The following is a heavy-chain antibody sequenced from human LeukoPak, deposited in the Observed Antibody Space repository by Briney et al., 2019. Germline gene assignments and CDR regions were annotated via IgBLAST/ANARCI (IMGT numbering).Heavy chain of an antibody. J-gene: IGHJ3*02. CDR2: ISSSSSYI. D-gene: IGHD3-22*01. CDR1: GFTFSSYS. CDR3: ARDLMHYDSSGYYLGAFDI. V-gene: IGHV3-21*03. Sequence: GGSLRLSCAASGFTFSSYSMNWVRQAPGKGLEWVSSISSSSSYIYYADSVKGRFTISRDNAKNSLYLQMNSLRAEDTAVYYCARDLMHYDSSGYYLGAFDIWGQGTMVTVSS.